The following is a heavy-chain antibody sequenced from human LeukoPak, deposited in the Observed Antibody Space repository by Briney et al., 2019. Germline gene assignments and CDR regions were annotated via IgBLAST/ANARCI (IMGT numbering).Heavy chain of an antibody. CDR2: ISGSGGST. CDR3: ATRPPEATIRLPFDY. J-gene: IGHJ4*02. D-gene: IGHD5-12*01. V-gene: IGHV3-23*01. CDR1: GFTFSSYA. Sequence: GGSLRLSCAASGFTFSSYAMSWVRQAPGKGLEWVSAISGSGGSTYYADSVKGRFTISRDDSKNTLYLQMNSLRAEDTAVYYCATRPPEATIRLPFDYWGQGTLVTVSS.